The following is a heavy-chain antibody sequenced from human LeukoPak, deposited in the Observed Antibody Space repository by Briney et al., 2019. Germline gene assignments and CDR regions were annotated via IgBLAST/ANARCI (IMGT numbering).Heavy chain of an antibody. D-gene: IGHD6-19*01. V-gene: IGHV3-7*01. Sequence: GGSLRLSCAASGFTFSKYWMTWVRQAPGMGLEWVANINQDGNEKYYVDSVKGRFTISRDNAKNSLYLQMNSLRAEDTAVYYCARGHRTGWEIYFDYWGKGTLVTVSS. J-gene: IGHJ4*02. CDR2: INQDGNEK. CDR3: ARGHRTGWEIYFDY. CDR1: GFTFSKYW.